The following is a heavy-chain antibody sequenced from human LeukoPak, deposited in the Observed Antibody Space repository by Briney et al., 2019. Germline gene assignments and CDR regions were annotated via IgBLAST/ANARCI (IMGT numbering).Heavy chain of an antibody. CDR3: AKIARYYYDSSGLLGAFDI. J-gene: IGHJ3*02. D-gene: IGHD3-22*01. V-gene: IGHV4-4*02. CDR2: IYHSGST. Sequence: SETLSLTCTVSGGSISSSNWWSWVRQPPGQGLEWIGEIYHSGSTNYNPSLKSRVTISVDKSKNQFSLKLSSVTAADTAVYYCAKIARYYYDSSGLLGAFDIWGQGTMVTVSS. CDR1: GGSISSSNW.